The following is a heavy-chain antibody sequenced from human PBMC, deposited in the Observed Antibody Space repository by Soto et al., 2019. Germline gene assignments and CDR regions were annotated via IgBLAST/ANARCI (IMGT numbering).Heavy chain of an antibody. V-gene: IGHV5-51*01. Sequence: GESLKISCKGSGHIFTSSWNGAVRHTPPKGLASMEIIYPADTDTSYTPSFQSHVTISADQSISTTHPQWSRLMPSDTAMYYCATQEGSYLRGMDVWGQGTTLTVSS. CDR1: GHIFTSSW. J-gene: IGHJ6*02. D-gene: IGHD3-10*01. CDR2: IYPADTDT. CDR3: ATQEGSYLRGMDV.